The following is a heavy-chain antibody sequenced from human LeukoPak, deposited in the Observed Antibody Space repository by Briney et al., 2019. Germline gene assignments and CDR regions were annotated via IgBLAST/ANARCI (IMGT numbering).Heavy chain of an antibody. CDR1: GYTFTSYY. J-gene: IGHJ5*02. CDR3: AREATLSSSANWFDP. D-gene: IGHD6-13*01. Sequence: ASVKVSCKASGYTFTSYYMHWVRQAPGQGLEWMGIINPSGGSTSYAQKFQGRVTMTRDTSTSTVYMELSSLRSDDTAVYYCAREATLSSSANWFDPWGQGTRVPVSS. CDR2: INPSGGST. V-gene: IGHV1-46*01.